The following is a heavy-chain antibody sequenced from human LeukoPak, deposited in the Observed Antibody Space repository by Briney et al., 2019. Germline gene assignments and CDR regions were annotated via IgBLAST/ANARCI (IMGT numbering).Heavy chain of an antibody. V-gene: IGHV4-38-2*02. Sequence: PSETLSLTCTVSGYSISSGYYWGWIRQPPGKGLEWIGSIYKTGSTYYNPSLQGRVTISRDTSKNQFSLKLSSVTAADTAVYYCARDLRYFSLWGQGTLVTVSS. D-gene: IGHD3-9*01. J-gene: IGHJ1*01. CDR2: IYKTGST. CDR3: ARDLRYFSL. CDR1: GYSISSGYY.